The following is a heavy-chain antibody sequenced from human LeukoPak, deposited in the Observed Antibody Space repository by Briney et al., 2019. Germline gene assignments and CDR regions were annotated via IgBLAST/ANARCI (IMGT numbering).Heavy chain of an antibody. J-gene: IGHJ4*02. D-gene: IGHD6-13*01. V-gene: IGHV3-7*01. CDR3: ASGRQLGY. CDR2: IKEDGSEK. CDR1: GFTFSNYW. Sequence: GGSLSLSCAASGFTFSNYWMSWVRQAPGKGLEWVANIKEDGSEKYYVDSVKGRFTISRDNARNSLYLQMSSLRAEDTAVYYCASGRQLGYWGQGTLVTVSS.